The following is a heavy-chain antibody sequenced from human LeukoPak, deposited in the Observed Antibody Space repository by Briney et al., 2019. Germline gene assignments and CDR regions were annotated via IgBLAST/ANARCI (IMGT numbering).Heavy chain of an antibody. CDR2: IYSGGST. J-gene: IGHJ6*02. D-gene: IGHD3-3*01. CDR3: ASSYYDFWSGYPFYYYYGMDV. CDR1: GFTVSSNY. V-gene: IGHV3-53*01. Sequence: PGGSRRLSCAASGFTVSSNYMSWVRQAPGKGLEWVSVIYSGGSTYYADSVKGRFTISRDNSKNTLYLQMNSLRAEDTAVYYCASSYYDFWSGYPFYYYYGMDVWGQGTTVTVSS.